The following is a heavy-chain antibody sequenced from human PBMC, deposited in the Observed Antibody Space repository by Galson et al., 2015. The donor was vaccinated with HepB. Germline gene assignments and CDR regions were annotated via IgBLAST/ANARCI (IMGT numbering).Heavy chain of an antibody. D-gene: IGHD6-13*01. V-gene: IGHV3-33*01. CDR2: IWYDGSNK. CDR3: ARGPLYSSTLDY. CDR1: GFTFSSYG. J-gene: IGHJ4*02. Sequence: SLRLSCAASGFTFSSYGMHWVRQAPGKGLEWVAVIWYDGSNKYYADSVKGRFTISRDNSKNTLYLQMNSLRAEDTAVYYCARGPLYSSTLDYWGQGTLVTVSS.